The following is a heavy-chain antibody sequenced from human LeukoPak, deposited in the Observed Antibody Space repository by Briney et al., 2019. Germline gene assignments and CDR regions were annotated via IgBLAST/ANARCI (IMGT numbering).Heavy chain of an antibody. V-gene: IGHV3-30*18. CDR3: AKYGDYHAFDI. CDR1: GFTFSSYA. D-gene: IGHD4-17*01. Sequence: GGSLRLSCAASGFTFSSYAMHWVRQAPGKGLEWVAVISYDGSNKYYADSVKGRFTISRDNSKNTLYLQMNSLRAEDTALYYCAKYGDYHAFDIWGQGTMVTVSS. J-gene: IGHJ3*02. CDR2: ISYDGSNK.